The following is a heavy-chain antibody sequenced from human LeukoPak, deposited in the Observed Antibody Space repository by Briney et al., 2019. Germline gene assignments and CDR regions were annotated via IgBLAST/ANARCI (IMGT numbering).Heavy chain of an antibody. CDR3: ARDRGYYHGWGSYWGSFGMDV. J-gene: IGHJ6*02. V-gene: IGHV3-30-3*01. CDR1: GFTFSRYT. Sequence: GGSLRLSCAASGFTFSRYTMHWVRQAPGKGLEWVALISQDGNNKYFADSVKGRFTISGDTSKNTLILQMNSLRAEDTAVYYCARDRGYYHGWGSYWGSFGMDVWGQGTTVTVSS. CDR2: ISQDGNNK. D-gene: IGHD3-10*01.